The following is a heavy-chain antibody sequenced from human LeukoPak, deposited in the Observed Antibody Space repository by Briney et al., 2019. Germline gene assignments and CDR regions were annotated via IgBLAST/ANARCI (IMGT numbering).Heavy chain of an antibody. J-gene: IGHJ4*02. D-gene: IGHD3-22*01. CDR3: ARYYDSSGYYFFGY. Sequence: GGSLRLSCAASGFTFSSYEMNWVRQARGKGLEWVSYISSSGSTIYYADSVKGRFTISRDNAKNSLYLQMNSLRAEDTAVYYRARYYDSSGYYFFGYWGQGTLVTVSS. V-gene: IGHV3-48*03. CDR1: GFTFSSYE. CDR2: ISSSGSTI.